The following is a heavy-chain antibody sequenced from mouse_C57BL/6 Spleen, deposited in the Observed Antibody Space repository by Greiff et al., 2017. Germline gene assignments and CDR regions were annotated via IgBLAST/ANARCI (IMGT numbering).Heavy chain of an antibody. Sequence: QVQLQQSGAELVRPGASVTLSCKASGYTFTDYEMHWVKQTPVHGLEWIGAIDPETGGTAYNQKFKGKAILTADKSSSTAYMELRSLTYEDYAVYYCTRGGKEALHWCFDVWGTGTTANGSS. CDR2: IDPETGGT. CDR1: GYTFTDYE. CDR3: TRGGKEALHWCFDV. D-gene: IGHD1-3*01. J-gene: IGHJ1*02. V-gene: IGHV1-15*01.